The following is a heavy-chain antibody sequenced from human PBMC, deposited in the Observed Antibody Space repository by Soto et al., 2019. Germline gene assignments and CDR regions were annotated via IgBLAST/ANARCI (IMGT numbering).Heavy chain of an antibody. CDR2: IKSKTDGGTT. CDR1: GFTFSNAW. Sequence: GGSLRLSCAASGFTFSNAWMNWVRQAPGKGLEWVGRIKSKTDGGTTDYAAPVKGRFTISRDDSKNTLYLQMNSLKTEDTAVYYCTTEYYYDSSGYPIGMDVWGQGTTVTVSS. V-gene: IGHV3-15*07. D-gene: IGHD3-22*01. CDR3: TTEYYYDSSGYPIGMDV. J-gene: IGHJ6*02.